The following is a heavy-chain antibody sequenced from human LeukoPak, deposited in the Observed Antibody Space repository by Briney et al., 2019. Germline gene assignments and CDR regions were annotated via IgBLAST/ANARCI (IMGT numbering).Heavy chain of an antibody. CDR3: ARGPHTVVVVAATNYYFDY. D-gene: IGHD2-15*01. CDR2: ISSSGSTI. V-gene: IGHV3-11*01. CDR1: GFTFSDYY. J-gene: IGHJ4*02. Sequence: GGSLRLSCAASGFTFSDYYMSWIRQAPGKGLEWVSYISSSGSTIYYADSVKGRFTISRDNAKNSLYLQMNSLRAEDTALYYCARGPHTVVVVAATNYYFDYWGQGTLVTVSS.